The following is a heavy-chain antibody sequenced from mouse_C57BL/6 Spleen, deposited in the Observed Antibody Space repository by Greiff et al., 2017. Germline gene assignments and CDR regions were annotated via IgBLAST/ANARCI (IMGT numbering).Heavy chain of an antibody. Sequence: QVQLKESGPELVKPGASVKISCKASGYAFSSSWMNWVKQRPGKGLEWIGRIYPGDGDTNYNGKFKGKATLTADKSSSTAYMQLSSLTSEDSAVXFCAGLVTTEGYAVDYWGQGTSVTVSA. D-gene: IGHD2-2*01. CDR2: IYPGDGDT. V-gene: IGHV1-82*01. CDR3: AGLVTTEGYAVDY. J-gene: IGHJ4*01. CDR1: GYAFSSSW.